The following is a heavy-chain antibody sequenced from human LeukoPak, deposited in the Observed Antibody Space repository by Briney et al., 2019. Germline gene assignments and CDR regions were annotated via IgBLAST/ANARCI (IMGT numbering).Heavy chain of an antibody. CDR2: ISGNGGVI. V-gene: IGHV3-11*04. D-gene: IGHD1-1*01. CDR3: ARDPRTVRI. Sequence: GGSLRLSCAASGFTFSDNYMTWVRQAPGEGLEWLSYISGNGGVIQYADSVKGRFTISRDNAKNLLYLQMDSLRVEDTAIYYCARDPRTVRIWGQGTLVTVSS. J-gene: IGHJ4*02. CDR1: GFTFSDNY.